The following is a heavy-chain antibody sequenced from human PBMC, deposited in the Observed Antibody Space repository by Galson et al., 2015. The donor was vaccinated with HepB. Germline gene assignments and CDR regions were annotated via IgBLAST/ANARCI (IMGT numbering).Heavy chain of an antibody. J-gene: IGHJ6*02. CDR2: IKSKTDGGTT. D-gene: IGHD2-15*01. CDR1: GFTFSNAW. CDR3: TTRDLYCSGGSCYYYYGMDV. V-gene: IGHV3-15*01. Sequence: SLRLSCAASGFTFSNAWMSWVRQAPGKGLEWVGRIKSKTDGGTTDYAAPVKGRFTISRDDSKNTLYLQMNSLKTEDTAVYYCTTRDLYCSGGSCYYYYGMDVWGQGTTVTVSS.